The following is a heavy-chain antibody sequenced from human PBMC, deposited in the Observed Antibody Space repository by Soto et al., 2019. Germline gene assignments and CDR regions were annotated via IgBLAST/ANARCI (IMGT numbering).Heavy chain of an antibody. Sequence: PGGSLRLSCAASGFTFSDYYMSWIRQAPGKGLEWVSYISSSSSYTNYADSVKGRFTISRDNAKNSLYLQMNSLRAEDTAVYYCASFSIPGGVDYWGQGTLVTVSS. V-gene: IGHV3-11*06. CDR3: ASFSIPGGVDY. D-gene: IGHD2-2*02. CDR1: GFTFSDYY. CDR2: ISSSSSYT. J-gene: IGHJ4*02.